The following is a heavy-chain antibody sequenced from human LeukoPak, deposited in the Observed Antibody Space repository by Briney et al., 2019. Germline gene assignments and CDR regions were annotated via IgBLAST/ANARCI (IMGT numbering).Heavy chain of an antibody. J-gene: IGHJ4*02. CDR2: VSGYNGDT. CDR3: ARDIGASAWDRLGYY. V-gene: IGHV1-18*04. CDR1: GYTFTGYC. D-gene: IGHD6-19*01. Sequence: ASVKVSCKASGYTFTGYCMHWVRQAPGQGLEWMGWVSGYNGDTDYAQNLQGRVTMTTDTSTSTAYLELRSLISDDTAVYFCARDIGASAWDRLGYYWGQGTLVTVSS.